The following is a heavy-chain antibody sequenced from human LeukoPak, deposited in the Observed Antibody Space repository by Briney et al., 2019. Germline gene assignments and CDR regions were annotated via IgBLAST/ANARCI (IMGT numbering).Heavy chain of an antibody. J-gene: IGHJ4*02. D-gene: IGHD1-1*01. CDR1: GFTFSGHG. V-gene: IGHV3-23*01. Sequence: PGGSLRLSCAASGFTFSGHGMNWVRQAPGKGLEWVSGITGSGATTYYADSVKGRFTISRDNAKNLLYLQMDSLRVEDTAIYYCARDPRTVRIWGQGTLVTVSS. CDR2: ITGSGATT. CDR3: ARDPRTVRI.